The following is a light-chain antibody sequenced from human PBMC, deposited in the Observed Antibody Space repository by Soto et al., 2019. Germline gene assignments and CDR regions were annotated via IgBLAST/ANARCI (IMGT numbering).Light chain of an antibody. CDR1: SSNIGSNT. CDR3: AAWDDSLNGVV. CDR2: SNN. Sequence: QSVLTQPPSTSGTPGQRVTISCSGSSSNIGSNTVNWYQQVPGTAPKLLIYSNNLRPSGVPDRFSGSKSGTSASLAISGLQSGDEADYYCAAWDDSLNGVVFGGGTKLTVL. V-gene: IGLV1-44*01. J-gene: IGLJ2*01.